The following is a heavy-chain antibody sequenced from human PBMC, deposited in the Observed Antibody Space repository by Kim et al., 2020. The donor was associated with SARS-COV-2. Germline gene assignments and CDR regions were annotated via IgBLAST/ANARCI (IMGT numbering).Heavy chain of an antibody. Sequence: GESLKISCKGSGYSFTSYWISWVRQMPGKGLEWMGRIDPSDSYTNYSPSFQGHVTISADKSISTAYLQWSSLKASDTAMYYCARSSDAKTLLSWYSSSWPFDPWGQGTLVTVSS. D-gene: IGHD6-13*01. CDR3: ARSSDAKTLLSWYSSSWPFDP. J-gene: IGHJ5*02. V-gene: IGHV5-10-1*01. CDR1: GYSFTSYW. CDR2: IDPSDSYT.